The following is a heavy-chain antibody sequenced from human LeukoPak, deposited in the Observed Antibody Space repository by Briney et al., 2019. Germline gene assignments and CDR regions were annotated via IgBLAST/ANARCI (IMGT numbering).Heavy chain of an antibody. CDR1: GGSISSYY. D-gene: IGHD4-11*01. J-gene: IGHJ6*03. Sequence: SETLSLTFTVSGGSISSYYWSWIRQPPGKGLEWIGYIYTSGSTNYNPSLKSRVTISVDTSKNQFSLKLSSVTAADTAVYYCARHGYSNYYYYYYMDVWGKGTTVTVSS. CDR2: IYTSGST. V-gene: IGHV4-4*09. CDR3: ARHGYSNYYYYYYMDV.